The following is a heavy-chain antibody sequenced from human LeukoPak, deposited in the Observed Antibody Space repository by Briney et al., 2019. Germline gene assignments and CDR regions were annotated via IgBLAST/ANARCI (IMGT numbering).Heavy chain of an antibody. V-gene: IGHV3-11*06. J-gene: IGHJ4*02. D-gene: IGHD3-9*01. CDR1: GFTFSDYY. CDR2: ISSGSYK. Sequence: PGGSLRLSCAASGFTFSDYYMSWIRQAPGKGLEWVSYISSGSYKYYADSVKGRFTVSRDNAKNSLYLQMNSLRAEDTAVYYCARGYDILTGYSRFDYWGQGTLVTVSS. CDR3: ARGYDILTGYSRFDY.